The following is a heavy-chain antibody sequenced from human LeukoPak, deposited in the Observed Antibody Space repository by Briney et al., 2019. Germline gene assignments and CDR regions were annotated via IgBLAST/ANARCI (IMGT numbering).Heavy chain of an antibody. Sequence: GESLKISCKGFGYTFSDYWIGWVRQMPGKGLEWMGIIYPGDSDTRYSPSFQGQVTISADKSISTAYLQWSSLKASDTAMYYCARHYRLLDAFDIWGQGTMVTVSS. V-gene: IGHV5-51*01. CDR2: IYPGDSDT. D-gene: IGHD3-16*02. J-gene: IGHJ3*02. CDR3: ARHYRLLDAFDI. CDR1: GYTFSDYW.